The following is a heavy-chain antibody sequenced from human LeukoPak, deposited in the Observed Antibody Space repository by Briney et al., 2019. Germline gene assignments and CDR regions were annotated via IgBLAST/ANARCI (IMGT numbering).Heavy chain of an antibody. V-gene: IGHV1-2*02. CDR3: ATYSSSWYYFDY. Sequence: GASVRVSCKASGYTFTGYYMHWVRQAPGQGLEWMGWINPNSGGTNYAQKFQGRVTMTRDTSISTAYMELSRLRSDDTAVYYCATYSSSWYYFDYWGQGTLVTVSS. CDR2: INPNSGGT. J-gene: IGHJ4*02. CDR1: GYTFTGYY. D-gene: IGHD6-13*01.